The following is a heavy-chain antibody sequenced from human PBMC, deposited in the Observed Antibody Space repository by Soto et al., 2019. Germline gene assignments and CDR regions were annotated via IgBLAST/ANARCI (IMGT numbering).Heavy chain of an antibody. D-gene: IGHD3-10*01. CDR1: GFTFSAFA. J-gene: IGHJ4*02. CDR2: ISYDGRNE. V-gene: IGHV3-30*18. CDR3: AKGVVREPAYFDY. Sequence: QVQMVESGGGVVQPGRSLRLSCAVSGFTFSAFAMYWVRQAPGKGLEWVALISYDGRNEDYAESVRGRFTISRDNSKNTLYLDMDRLSAEDSAVYLCAKGVVREPAYFDYWGQGTLVTVSS.